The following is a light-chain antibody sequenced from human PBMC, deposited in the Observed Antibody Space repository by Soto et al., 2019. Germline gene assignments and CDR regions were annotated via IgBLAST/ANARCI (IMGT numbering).Light chain of an antibody. J-gene: IGKJ2*01. Sequence: EIVLTQSPGTLSLSPGERATLSCRASQSVSSSYLAWYQQKPGQAPRLLIYGASSSATGIPDRFRGSGSGTDVTLTISRLEPEDFAVYYCQQYGSSPYTFGQGTKLEIK. CDR1: QSVSSSY. CDR3: QQYGSSPYT. V-gene: IGKV3-20*01. CDR2: GAS.